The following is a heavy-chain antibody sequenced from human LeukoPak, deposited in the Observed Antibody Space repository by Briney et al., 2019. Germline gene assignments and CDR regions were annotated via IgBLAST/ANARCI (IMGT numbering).Heavy chain of an antibody. V-gene: IGHV1-58*02. CDR2: IVVGSGNT. CDR1: GFTFTSSA. D-gene: IGHD5-12*01. J-gene: IGHJ6*02. CDR3: AADSISSGYDSTYYYYGMDV. Sequence: ASVKVSCKASGFTFTSSAMQWVRQARGQRLERIGWIVVGSGNTNYAQKFQERVTITRDISTSTAYMELSSLRSEDTAVYYCAADSISSGYDSTYYYYGMDVWGQGTTVTVSS.